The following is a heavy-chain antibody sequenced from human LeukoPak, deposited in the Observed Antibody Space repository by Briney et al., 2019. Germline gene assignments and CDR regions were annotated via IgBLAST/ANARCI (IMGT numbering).Heavy chain of an antibody. CDR1: GFTFNNYN. Sequence: GGSLRLSCAASGFTFNNYNMNWVRQAPGKGLEWVSFISFSTTTIYYADSVKGRFTISRDNAKNSLYLQMNGLRAEDTAVYYCAKAVSHRYPLDYWGQGTLVTVSS. D-gene: IGHD1-14*01. V-gene: IGHV3-48*01. CDR2: ISFSTTTI. CDR3: AKAVSHRYPLDY. J-gene: IGHJ4*02.